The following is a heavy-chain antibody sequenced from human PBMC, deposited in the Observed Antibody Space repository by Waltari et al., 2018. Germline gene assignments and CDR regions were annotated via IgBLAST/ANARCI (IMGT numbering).Heavy chain of an antibody. CDR1: RYTFSAHY. CDR2: INPNSGGT. J-gene: IGHJ3*02. V-gene: IGHV1-2*02. Sequence: QVQLVQSGAEVKKPGASVKVSCKASRYTFSAHYINWVRQAPGQGLEWMGWINPNSGGTNFAQKFQGRVTMTRDKSISTAYMDLSRRRADETAVYYCARDMGVVGNSDAFDIWGQGTMVTVSS. CDR3: ARDMGVVGNSDAFDI. D-gene: IGHD2-15*01.